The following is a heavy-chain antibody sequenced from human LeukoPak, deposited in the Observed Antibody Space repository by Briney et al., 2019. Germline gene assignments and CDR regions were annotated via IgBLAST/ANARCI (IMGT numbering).Heavy chain of an antibody. CDR1: GFTFSSYS. J-gene: IGHJ4*02. CDR2: ISSSSSTI. Sequence: SGGSLRLSCAASGFTFSSYSMNWVRQAPGKGLEWVSYISSSSSTIYYADSVKGRFTISRDNAENSLYLQMNSLRDEDTAVYYCARGVSAFVLQKDGGYWGQGTLVTVSS. D-gene: IGHD2-8*01. V-gene: IGHV3-48*02. CDR3: ARGVSAFVLQKDGGY.